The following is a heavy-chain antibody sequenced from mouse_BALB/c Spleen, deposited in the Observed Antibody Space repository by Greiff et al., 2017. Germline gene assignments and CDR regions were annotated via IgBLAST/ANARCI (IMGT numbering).Heavy chain of an antibody. CDR1: GDSITSGY. CDR2: ISYSGST. D-gene: IGHD2-4*01. CDR3: ARARDYYDYDGYAMDY. Sequence: ESGPSLVKPSQTLSLTCSVTGDSITSGYWNWIRKFPGNKLEYMGYISYSGSTYYNPSLKSRISITRDTSKNQYYLQLNSVTTEDTATYYCARARDYYDYDGYAMDYWGQGTSVTVSS. J-gene: IGHJ4*01. V-gene: IGHV3-8*02.